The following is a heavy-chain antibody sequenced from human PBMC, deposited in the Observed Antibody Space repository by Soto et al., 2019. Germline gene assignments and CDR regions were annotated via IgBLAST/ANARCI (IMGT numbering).Heavy chain of an antibody. D-gene: IGHD6-13*01. Sequence: GRSLRLSCAASGFTFSSYAMHWVRQAPGKGLEYVSAISSNGGSTYYADSVKGRFTISRDNSKNTLYLQMNSLRAEDTAVYYCAKRAAGTSFDYWGQGTLVTVSS. CDR3: AKRAAGTSFDY. CDR2: ISSNGGST. CDR1: GFTFSSYA. J-gene: IGHJ4*02. V-gene: IGHV3-64*04.